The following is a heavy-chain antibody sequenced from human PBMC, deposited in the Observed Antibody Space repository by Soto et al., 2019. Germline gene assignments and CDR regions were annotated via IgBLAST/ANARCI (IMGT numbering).Heavy chain of an antibody. V-gene: IGHV4-4*07. D-gene: IGHD2-2*01. CDR1: GGSISPYY. CDR3: ARGGMVIIPTAKAFDY. J-gene: IGHJ4*01. CDR2: IYASGST. Sequence: SETLSLTCTVSGGSISPYYWSWIRQPAGKGLEWIGRIYASGSTNYNPSLKGRVTMSVATSKNQFSLKLSSVTAAATAVYYCARGGMVIIPTAKAFDYWGQGTLLTVSS.